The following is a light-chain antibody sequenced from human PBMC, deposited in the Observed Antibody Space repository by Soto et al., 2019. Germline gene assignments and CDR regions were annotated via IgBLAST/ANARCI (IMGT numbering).Light chain of an antibody. CDR1: QDIDRW. J-gene: IGKJ2*01. CDR3: LQSDTFPYT. CDR2: TAS. Sequence: DIQMPQSPSSVSASVGDRVIISCRASQDIDRWLAWFQHKPGKAPKLLISTASSLQSGVPSRFSGSGSGTDFTLTIASLQFEDFATYYCLQSDTFPYTFGRGTKLESK. V-gene: IGKV1D-12*01.